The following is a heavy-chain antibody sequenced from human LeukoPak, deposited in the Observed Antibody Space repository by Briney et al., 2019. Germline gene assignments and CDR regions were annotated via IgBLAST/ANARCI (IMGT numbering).Heavy chain of an antibody. J-gene: IGHJ4*02. Sequence: SQTLSLTCAISGDSVSSNSAAWNWIRQSPSRGLEWLGRTYYRSKWYNDYAVSVKSRITINPYTSKNQFSLQLNSVTPEDTAVYYCARGGGGLGELSDYFDYWGQGTLVTVSS. CDR1: GDSVSSNSAA. CDR2: TYYRSKWYN. CDR3: ARGGGGLGELSDYFDY. V-gene: IGHV6-1*01. D-gene: IGHD3-16*02.